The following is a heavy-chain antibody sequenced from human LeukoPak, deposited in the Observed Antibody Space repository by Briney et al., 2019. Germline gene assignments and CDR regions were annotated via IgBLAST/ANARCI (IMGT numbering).Heavy chain of an antibody. J-gene: IGHJ5*02. D-gene: IGHD3-22*01. Sequence: ASVKVSCKASGYTFTSYYMHWVRQAPGQGLEWMGIINPSGGSTSYAQEFQGRVTMTRDMSTSTVYMELSSLRSEDTAVYYCARAWGDSSGYYYLPTTFWFDPWGQGTLVTVSS. V-gene: IGHV1-46*01. CDR1: GYTFTSYY. CDR2: INPSGGST. CDR3: ARAWGDSSGYYYLPTTFWFDP.